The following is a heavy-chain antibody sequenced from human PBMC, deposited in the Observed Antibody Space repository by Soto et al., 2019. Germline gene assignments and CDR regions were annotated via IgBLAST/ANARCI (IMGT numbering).Heavy chain of an antibody. Sequence: SETLSLTCAVYGGSFSGYYWSWIRQSPGKGLEWIGEVNPTGSTKYNPSLKSRVTISVDTSKNQFSLNLNSVTAADTALYYCARSREQWLVDAFGIWRQGTMVTVSS. D-gene: IGHD6-19*01. V-gene: IGHV4-34*01. CDR2: VNPTGST. CDR3: ARSREQWLVDAFGI. CDR1: GGSFSGYY. J-gene: IGHJ3*02.